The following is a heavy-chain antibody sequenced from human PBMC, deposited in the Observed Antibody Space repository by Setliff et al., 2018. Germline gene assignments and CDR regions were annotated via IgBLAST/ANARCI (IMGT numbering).Heavy chain of an antibody. V-gene: IGHV4-59*01. CDR2: VFFTGDT. D-gene: IGHD2-21*02. CDR3: ARGGVTAVWDLTD. CDR1: GDSINDYY. Sequence: SETLSLTCTVSGDSINDYYWCWIRQPQGKGLEWIGYVFFTGDTDYNPSLGSRVTISLDRSKTQFSLKLSSVTAADTAVYYCARGGVTAVWDLTDWGQGTLVTVSS. J-gene: IGHJ4*02.